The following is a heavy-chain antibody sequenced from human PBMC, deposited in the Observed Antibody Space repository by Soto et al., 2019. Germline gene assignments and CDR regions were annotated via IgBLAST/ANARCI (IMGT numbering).Heavy chain of an antibody. D-gene: IGHD2-21*02. CDR2: INPNSGGT. CDR3: ARDCGGDCYSYYFDY. CDR1: GYTFTGYY. Sequence: ASVKVSCKASGYTFTGYYMHWVRQAPGQGLEWMGWINPNSGGTNYAQKFQGRVTMTRDTSISTAYMELSRLRSDDTAVYYCARDCGGDCYSYYFDYWGQGTLVTV. V-gene: IGHV1-2*02. J-gene: IGHJ4*02.